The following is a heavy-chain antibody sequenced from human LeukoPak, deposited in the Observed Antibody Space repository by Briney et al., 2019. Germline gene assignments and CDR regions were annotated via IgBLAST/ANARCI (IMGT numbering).Heavy chain of an antibody. CDR1: GFTLSSYW. D-gene: IGHD3-10*01. CDR2: IKQDGSEK. Sequence: GGSLRLSCAASGFTLSSYWMSWVRQAPGKGLEWVANIKQDGSEKYYVDSVKGRFTISRDNAQNSLYLQMNSLRAEDTAVYYCAREYGRFGELGMDVWGKGTTVTVSS. CDR3: AREYGRFGELGMDV. V-gene: IGHV3-7*03. J-gene: IGHJ6*04.